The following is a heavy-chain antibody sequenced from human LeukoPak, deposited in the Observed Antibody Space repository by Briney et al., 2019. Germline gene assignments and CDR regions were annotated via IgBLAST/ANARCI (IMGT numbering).Heavy chain of an antibody. V-gene: IGHV1-2*06. Sequence: ASVKVSCKASGYTFTGYYMHWVRQAPGQGLEWMGRINPNSGGTNYAQKFQGRVTMTRDTSISTAYMELSRLRSDDTAVYYCATWGVVPNQLLLNYYYGMDVWGQGTTVTVSS. CDR1: GYTFTGYY. J-gene: IGHJ6*02. CDR2: INPNSGGT. D-gene: IGHD2-2*01. CDR3: ATWGVVPNQLLLNYYYGMDV.